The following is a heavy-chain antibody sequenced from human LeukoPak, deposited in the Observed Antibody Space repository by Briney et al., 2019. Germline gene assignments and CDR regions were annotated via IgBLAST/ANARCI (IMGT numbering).Heavy chain of an antibody. J-gene: IGHJ4*02. CDR3: AKDKDPWKSTSISDFDY. V-gene: IGHV3-30*02. CDR2: IRYDGSNK. CDR1: GFTFSTYG. D-gene: IGHD1-1*01. Sequence: GGSLRLSCAASGFTFSTYGMHWVRQAPGKGLEWVAFIRYDGSNKCYADSVKGRFTISRDNSKNTLYLQMNSLRAEDTAVYFCAKDKDPWKSTSISDFDYWGQGTLVTVSS.